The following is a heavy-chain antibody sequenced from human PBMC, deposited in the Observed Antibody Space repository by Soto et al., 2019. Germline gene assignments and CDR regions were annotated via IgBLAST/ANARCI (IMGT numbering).Heavy chain of an antibody. CDR2: IIPILGIA. V-gene: IGHV1-69*02. Sequence: QVQLVQSGAEVTKPGSSVKVSCKASGGTFSSYTISWVRQAPGQGLEWMGRIIPILGIANYAQKFQGRVTITADKSTSTAYMELSSLRSEDTAVYYCARADYYDSSGYYYVDYFQHWGQGTLVTVSS. CDR3: ARADYYDSSGYYYVDYFQH. CDR1: GGTFSSYT. D-gene: IGHD3-22*01. J-gene: IGHJ1*01.